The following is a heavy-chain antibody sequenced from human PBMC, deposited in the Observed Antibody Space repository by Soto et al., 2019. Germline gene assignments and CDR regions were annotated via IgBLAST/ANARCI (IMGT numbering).Heavy chain of an antibody. Sequence: PSETLSLTCTVSGGSISSYYWSWIRQPPGKGLEWIGYIYYSGSTNYNPSLKSRVTISVDTSKNQFSLKLSSVTAADTAVYYCAREQITYYYDSSGYSNWFDPWGQGTLVTVSS. J-gene: IGHJ5*02. V-gene: IGHV4-59*01. CDR3: AREQITYYYDSSGYSNWFDP. CDR1: GGSISSYY. CDR2: IYYSGST. D-gene: IGHD3-22*01.